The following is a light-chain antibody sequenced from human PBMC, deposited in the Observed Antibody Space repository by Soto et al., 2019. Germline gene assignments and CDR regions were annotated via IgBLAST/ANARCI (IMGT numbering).Light chain of an antibody. CDR2: GVS. V-gene: IGKV3-20*01. CDR3: QQYGSSPRT. CDR1: QSVDIN. J-gene: IGKJ1*01. Sequence: EIVMTQSPVPLSASPGERVTLSCRASQSVDINLAWYQQKPGQAPRLLIYGVSTRATGTPDRFSGSGSGTDFTLTISRLEPEDFAVYYCQQYGSSPRTFGQGTKVDIK.